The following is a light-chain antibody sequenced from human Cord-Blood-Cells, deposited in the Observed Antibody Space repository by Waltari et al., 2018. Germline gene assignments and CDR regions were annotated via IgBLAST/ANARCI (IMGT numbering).Light chain of an antibody. CDR1: QSVSSSY. CDR2: GAS. V-gene: IGKV3-20*01. CDR3: QQYGSSPPLT. J-gene: IGKJ4*01. Sequence: EIVLTQSPGTLSLSPGERATLPCRARQSVSSSYLAWYHQKPGQAPRLLIYGASSRATGIPDRFSGSGSGTDFTLTISRLEPEDCAVYYCQQYGSSPPLTCGGGTKVEIK.